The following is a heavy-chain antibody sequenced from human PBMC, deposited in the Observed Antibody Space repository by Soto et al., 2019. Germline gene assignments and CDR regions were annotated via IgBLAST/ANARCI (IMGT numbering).Heavy chain of an antibody. CDR3: AKTPAGQWRRPNCFPFGP. V-gene: IGHV3-30*18. J-gene: IGHJ5*02. D-gene: IGHD6-19*01. CDR2: ISYDASDK. CDR1: GFTFSDYG. Sequence: QVQLVESGGGVVQPGRSLRLSCAASGFTFSDYGMHWVRQAPGKGLEWVAIISYDASDKYYVDSVKGRFTISRDNSKNMLYPQMSSLGADDNAVYYCAKTPAGQWRRPNCFPFGPWGPGTLVPVSS.